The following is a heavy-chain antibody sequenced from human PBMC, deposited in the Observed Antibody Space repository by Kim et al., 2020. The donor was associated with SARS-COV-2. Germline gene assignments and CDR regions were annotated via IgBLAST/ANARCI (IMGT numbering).Heavy chain of an antibody. V-gene: IGHV1-3*01. J-gene: IGHJ4*02. Sequence: SQKFQGRVTLTMDTSASTAYMELSSLRSEDTAVYYCARGSITFGGVIANWGQGTLVTVSS. D-gene: IGHD3-16*02. CDR3: ARGSITFGGVIAN.